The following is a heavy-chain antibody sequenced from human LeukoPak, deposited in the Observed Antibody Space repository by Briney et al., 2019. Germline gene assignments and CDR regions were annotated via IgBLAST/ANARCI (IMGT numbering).Heavy chain of an antibody. D-gene: IGHD6-19*01. CDR3: ARSIAVAAVDY. V-gene: IGHV3-74*01. J-gene: IGHJ4*02. CDR1: GFTFSTYS. Sequence: GGSLRLSCAASGFTFSTYSRNWVRQTPGKGLVWVSRINSDGCSTSYADSVKGRFTISRDNAKNTLYLQMNSLRAEDTAVYYCARSIAVAAVDYWGQGTLVTVPS. CDR2: INSDGCST.